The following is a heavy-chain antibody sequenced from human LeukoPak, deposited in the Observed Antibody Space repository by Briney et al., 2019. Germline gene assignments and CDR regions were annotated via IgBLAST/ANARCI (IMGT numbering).Heavy chain of an antibody. J-gene: IGHJ3*02. D-gene: IGHD3-22*01. CDR2: INPNGGGT. Sequence: ASVKVSCKASGYTFTAYYMHWVRQAPGQGLEWMGWINPNGGGTNYAQKFQGGVTMTRDTSISTAYMELSRLRSDDTAVYYCARDYYDSSGFGAFDIWGQGTMVTVSS. V-gene: IGHV1-2*02. CDR3: ARDYYDSSGFGAFDI. CDR1: GYTFTAYY.